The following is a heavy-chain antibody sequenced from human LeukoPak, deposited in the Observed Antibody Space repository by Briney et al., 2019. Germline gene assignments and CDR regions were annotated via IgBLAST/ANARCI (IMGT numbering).Heavy chain of an antibody. V-gene: IGHV1-2*02. CDR1: GYTFTGYY. Sequence: ASVKVSCKASGYTFTGYYMHWVRQAPGQGLEWMGWINPNSGGTNYAQKFQGRVTMTRDTSISTAYMELSRLRSDDTAVYYCARWRYCSGGSCYRRVENWFDPWGQGTLVTVSS. CDR2: INPNSGGT. J-gene: IGHJ5*02. D-gene: IGHD2-15*01. CDR3: ARWRYCSGGSCYRRVENWFDP.